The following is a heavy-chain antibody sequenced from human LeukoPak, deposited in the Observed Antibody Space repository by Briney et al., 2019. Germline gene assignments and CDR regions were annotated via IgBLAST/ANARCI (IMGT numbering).Heavy chain of an antibody. Sequence: GGSLRLSCAASGFTFSSYAMHWVRQAPGKGLEWVALISYDGSNKYYADSVKGRFTISRDNSKNSLYMQLNSLRAEDTAVYYCARSRFYFDYWGQGTLVTVSS. J-gene: IGHJ4*02. CDR2: ISYDGSNK. CDR1: GFTFSSYA. V-gene: IGHV3-30-3*01. CDR3: ARSRFYFDY.